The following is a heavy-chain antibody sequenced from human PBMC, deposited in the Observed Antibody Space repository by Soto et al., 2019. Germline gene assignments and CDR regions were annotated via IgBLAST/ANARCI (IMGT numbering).Heavy chain of an antibody. Sequence: PGGSLRLSCAASGFTFDDYAMHWVRQAPGKGLEWVSGISWNSDNIVYADSVKGRFTISRDNAKNSLYLQMNSLRAEDTALYYCAKDLYSNYGDAFDIWGQGTMVTVPS. CDR3: AKDLYSNYGDAFDI. D-gene: IGHD4-4*01. J-gene: IGHJ3*02. CDR2: ISWNSDNI. V-gene: IGHV3-9*01. CDR1: GFTFDDYA.